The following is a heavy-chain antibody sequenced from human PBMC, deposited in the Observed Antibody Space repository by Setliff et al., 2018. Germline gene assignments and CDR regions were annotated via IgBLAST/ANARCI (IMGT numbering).Heavy chain of an antibody. CDR2: IIPILGTT. V-gene: IGHV1-69*13. J-gene: IGHJ6*02. Sequence: SVKVSCKASGGSFSTYAISWARQAPGQGLEWMGVIIPILGTTNNAQKFQGRVTITADESTSTAYMELSSLRSEDTAVYYCARANYYDSSGHSVYGMDVWGQGTTVTVSS. CDR1: GGSFSTYA. D-gene: IGHD3-22*01. CDR3: ARANYYDSSGHSVYGMDV.